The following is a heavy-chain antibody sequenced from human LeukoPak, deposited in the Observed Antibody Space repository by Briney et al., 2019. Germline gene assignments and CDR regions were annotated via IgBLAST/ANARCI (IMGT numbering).Heavy chain of an antibody. J-gene: IGHJ4*02. V-gene: IGHV3-53*01. CDR1: GFTVSNNY. CDR3: TLFDGKGYHPDY. Sequence: GGSLRLSCAASGFTVSNNYMSWVRQAPGKGLEWVSIIYSGGRTYYADSVKGRFTISRDNSKNTLFLQMNSLRVEDTAVYYCTLFDGKGYHPDYWGQGTLVTVSS. CDR2: IYSGGRT. D-gene: IGHD3-22*01.